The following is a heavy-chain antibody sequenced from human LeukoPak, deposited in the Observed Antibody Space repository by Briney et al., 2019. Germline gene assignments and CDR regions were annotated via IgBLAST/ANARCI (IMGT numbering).Heavy chain of an antibody. CDR2: INSDGSST. D-gene: IGHD6-19*01. J-gene: IGHJ4*02. V-gene: IGHV3-74*01. Sequence: GGSLRLSCAASGFTFSSYWMHWVRQAPGKGLVWVSRINSDGSSTSYADSVKGRFTISRDNAKNTQYLQMNSLRAEDTAVYYCARGGAVAGTNYWGQGTLVTVSS. CDR3: ARGGAVAGTNY. CDR1: GFTFSSYW.